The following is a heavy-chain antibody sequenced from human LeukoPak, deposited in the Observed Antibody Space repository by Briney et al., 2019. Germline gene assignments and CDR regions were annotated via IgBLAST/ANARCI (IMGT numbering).Heavy chain of an antibody. CDR1: TFTFSVYY. Sequence: SGGSLTLSCALSTFTFSVYYMSWIRQATGGGLEWVSYIISSSSTIYYADNVKGRFTISRNNAKNTLYLQMNSLRAEDTAVYYCARDVRSMIVSVEWFDPWGQGTLVTVSS. V-gene: IGHV3-11*01. J-gene: IGHJ5*02. D-gene: IGHD3-22*01. CDR2: IISSSSTI. CDR3: ARDVRSMIVSVEWFDP.